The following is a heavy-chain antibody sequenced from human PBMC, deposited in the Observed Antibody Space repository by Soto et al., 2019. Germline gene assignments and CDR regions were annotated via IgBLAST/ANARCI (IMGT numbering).Heavy chain of an antibody. V-gene: IGHV5-51*01. D-gene: IGHD1-26*01. CDR1: GYSFTSYW. Sequence: PGESLKISCKGSGYSFTSYWIGWVRQMPGKGLEWMGIIYPGDSDTRYSPSFRGQVTISADKSISTAYLQWSGLKASDTAMYYCARHGAIMRGFSYYYGMDVWGQGTTVTVSS. CDR2: IYPGDSDT. J-gene: IGHJ6*02. CDR3: ARHGAIMRGFSYYYGMDV.